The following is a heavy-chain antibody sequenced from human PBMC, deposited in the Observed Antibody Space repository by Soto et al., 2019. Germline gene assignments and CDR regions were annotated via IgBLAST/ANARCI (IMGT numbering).Heavy chain of an antibody. J-gene: IGHJ6*03. V-gene: IGHV3-23*01. Sequence: GGSLRLSCAASGFTFSSYAMSWVRQAPGKGLEWVSAISGSGGSTYYADSVKGRFTISRDNSKNTLYLQMNSLRAEDTAVYYCAKGPGAVTTNPYYYYYYMDVWGKGTTVTVSS. CDR2: ISGSGGST. CDR1: GFTFSSYA. D-gene: IGHD4-17*01. CDR3: AKGPGAVTTNPYYYYYYMDV.